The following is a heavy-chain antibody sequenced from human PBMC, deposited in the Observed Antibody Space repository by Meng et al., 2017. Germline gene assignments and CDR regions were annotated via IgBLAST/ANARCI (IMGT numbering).Heavy chain of an antibody. CDR2: MNPKSGNT. V-gene: IGHV1-8*01. J-gene: IGHJ4*02. Sequence: QVQLVQSGAAEKKRGASVTVSCKTSGYTFTNYDINWVRQATGQGLEWVGWMNPKSGNTGFAQKFQGRVTMTRDTSITTAYMELSSLRSEDTAVYYCARVYGDIDYWGQGTLVTVSS. CDR1: GYTFTNYD. D-gene: IGHD4-17*01. CDR3: ARVYGDIDY.